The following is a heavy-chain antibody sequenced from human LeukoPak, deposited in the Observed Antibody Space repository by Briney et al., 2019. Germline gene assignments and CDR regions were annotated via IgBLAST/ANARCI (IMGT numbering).Heavy chain of an antibody. V-gene: IGHV3-30*18. CDR1: GFTFSSYG. CDR2: ISYDGSNK. CDR3: AKDQSAGVHDY. D-gene: IGHD1-1*01. Sequence: GRSLRLSCAASGFTFSSYGMHWVRQAPCKGLEWVAVISYDGSNKYCADSVKGRFTISRDNSKNTLYLQMNSLRAEDTAVYYCAKDQSAGVHDYWGQGTLVTVSS. J-gene: IGHJ4*02.